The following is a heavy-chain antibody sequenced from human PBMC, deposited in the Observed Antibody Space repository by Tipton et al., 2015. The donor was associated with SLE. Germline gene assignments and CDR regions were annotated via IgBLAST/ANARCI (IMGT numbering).Heavy chain of an antibody. D-gene: IGHD3-16*01. J-gene: IGHJ4*02. CDR2: INHSGST. CDR1: GGSFSGYY. Sequence: TLSLTCAVHGGSFSGYYCSWNRQPPGKGLEWIGEINHSGSTNYNPSLKSRVAISVDTSKKQFSLKLSSVTAADTAVYYCARGIMGDHDYWGQRTLVTVSS. V-gene: IGHV4-34*01. CDR3: ARGIMGDHDY.